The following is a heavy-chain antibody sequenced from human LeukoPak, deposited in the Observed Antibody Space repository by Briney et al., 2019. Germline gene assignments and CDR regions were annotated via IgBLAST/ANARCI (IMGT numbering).Heavy chain of an antibody. CDR1: GGSITSSSYY. CDR3: ARSSYYYDSSGYSYYNYYYMDV. CDR2: IYYSGST. Sequence: SETLSLTCTVSGGSITSSSYYWGWIRQPPGKGLEWIGSIYYSGSTHYSPSLKSRVTISVDMSKNQFSLKLSSVTAADTAVYYCARSSYYYDSSGYSYYNYYYMDVWGKGTTVTVSS. V-gene: IGHV4-39*07. D-gene: IGHD3-22*01. J-gene: IGHJ6*03.